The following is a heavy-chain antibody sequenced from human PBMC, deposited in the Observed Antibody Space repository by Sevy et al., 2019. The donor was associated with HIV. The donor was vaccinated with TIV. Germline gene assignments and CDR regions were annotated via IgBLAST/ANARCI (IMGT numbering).Heavy chain of an antibody. CDR2: ISAYNGNT. D-gene: IGHD3-10*01. CDR3: AVGSGSYNGFDI. Sequence: ASVKVSCKASGYTFPNHGISWVRQAPGQGLEWMGWISAYNGNTNYAQKLQGRVTMTTDTSTSTAYMELRSLRSDDTAMYYCAVGSGSYNGFDIWGQGTMVTVSS. V-gene: IGHV1-18*01. CDR1: GYTFPNHG. J-gene: IGHJ3*02.